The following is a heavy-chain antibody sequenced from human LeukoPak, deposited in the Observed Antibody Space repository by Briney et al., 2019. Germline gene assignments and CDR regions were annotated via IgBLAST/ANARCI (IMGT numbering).Heavy chain of an antibody. CDR2: IIPILGIA. Sequence: SVKVSCKASGGTFSSYAISWVRQAPGQGLEWMGRIIPILGIANYAQKFQGRVTITADKSTSTAYMELSSLRSEDMAVYYCARGSLGELSFFYYFDYWGQGTLVTVSS. CDR3: ARGSLGELSFFYYFDY. D-gene: IGHD3-16*02. CDR1: GGTFSSYA. V-gene: IGHV1-69*04. J-gene: IGHJ4*02.